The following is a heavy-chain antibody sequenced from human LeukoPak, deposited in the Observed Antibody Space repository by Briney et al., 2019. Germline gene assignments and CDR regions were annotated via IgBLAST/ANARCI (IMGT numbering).Heavy chain of an antibody. CDR2: IYTSGST. D-gene: IGHD5-18*01. V-gene: IGHV4-61*02. CDR3: ARDAMVTGVDY. Sequence: KSSETLSLTCTVSGGSISSGSYYWSWIRQPAGKGLEWIGRIYTSGSTNYNPSLKSRVTISVDTSKNQFSLKLSSVTAADTAVYYCARDAMVTGVDYWGQGTLVTVSS. CDR1: GGSISSGSYY. J-gene: IGHJ4*02.